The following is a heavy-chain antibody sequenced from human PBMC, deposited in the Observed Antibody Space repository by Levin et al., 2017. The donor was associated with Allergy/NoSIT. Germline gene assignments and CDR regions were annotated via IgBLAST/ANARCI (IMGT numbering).Heavy chain of an antibody. CDR3: ARTPGYCSSTSCYAPFFDY. V-gene: IGHV5-51*01. CDR2: IYPGDSDT. J-gene: IGHJ4*02. Sequence: GESLKISCKGSGYSFTSYWIGWVRQMPGKGLEWMGIIYPGDSDTRYSPSFQGQVTISADKSISTAYLQWSSLKASDTAMYYCARTPGYCSSTSCYAPFFDYWGQGTLVTVSS. D-gene: IGHD2-2*01. CDR1: GYSFTSYW.